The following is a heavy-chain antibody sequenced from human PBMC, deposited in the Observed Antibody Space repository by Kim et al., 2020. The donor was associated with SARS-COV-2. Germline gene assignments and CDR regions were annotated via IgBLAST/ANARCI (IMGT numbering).Heavy chain of an antibody. CDR2: ISGSGANT. CDR1: GFAFSNYA. Sequence: GGSLRLSCAASGFAFSNYAMTWVRQAPGRGLEWVSSISGSGANTLYADSVKGRFTISRDNSNNTLYLQTNSLRADDTAVYYCAKGRGSSTTSGYKYWGPG. J-gene: IGHJ4*02. V-gene: IGHV3-23*01. D-gene: IGHD2-2*02. CDR3: AKGRGSSTTSGYKY.